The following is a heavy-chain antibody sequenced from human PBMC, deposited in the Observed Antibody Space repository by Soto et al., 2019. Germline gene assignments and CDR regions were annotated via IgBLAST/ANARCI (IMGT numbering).Heavy chain of an antibody. J-gene: IGHJ5*02. CDR3: ARDTYYSGSGSYGP. D-gene: IGHD3-10*01. Sequence: EVQLVESGGGLVKPGGSLRLSCAASGFTVSSYSMNWVRQAPGKGLQWVSSISSSSSYIYYADSVKGRFTISRDNAKNSLYLQMNSPRAEDTAVYYCARDTYYSGSGSYGPWGQGTLVTVSS. V-gene: IGHV3-21*01. CDR1: GFTVSSYS. CDR2: ISSSSSYI.